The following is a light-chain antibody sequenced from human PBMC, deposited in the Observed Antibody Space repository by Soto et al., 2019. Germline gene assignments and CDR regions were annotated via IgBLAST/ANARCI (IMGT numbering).Light chain of an antibody. V-gene: IGKV1-5*03. CDR3: QQSFT. Sequence: DIQMTQSPSTLSASVGDRVTITCRASQSISSWLAWYQQKPGKAPKLLIYKASTLESGVPSRFSGSGSGTEFPLTISSLQPDDFATYYFQQSFTFGPGTKVDIK. CDR2: KAS. J-gene: IGKJ3*01. CDR1: QSISSW.